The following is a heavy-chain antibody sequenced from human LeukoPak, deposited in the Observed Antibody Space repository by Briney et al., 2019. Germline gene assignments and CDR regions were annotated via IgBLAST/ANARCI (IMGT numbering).Heavy chain of an antibody. CDR1: GGSISSYY. CDR3: ARDTRVEMATIEAFDI. Sequence: SETLSLTCTVSGGSISSYYWSWIRQPPGKGLEWIGYIYHSGSTYYNPSLKSRVTISVDRSKNQFSLKLSSVTAADTAVYYCARDTRVEMATIEAFDIWGQGTMVTVSS. CDR2: IYHSGST. D-gene: IGHD5-24*01. V-gene: IGHV4-59*12. J-gene: IGHJ3*02.